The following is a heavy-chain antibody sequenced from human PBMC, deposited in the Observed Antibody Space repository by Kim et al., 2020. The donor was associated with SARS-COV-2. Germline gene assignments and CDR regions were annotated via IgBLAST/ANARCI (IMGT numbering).Heavy chain of an antibody. CDR2: INHSGST. CDR3: ARGGISGSYYDY. CDR1: GGSFSGYY. Sequence: SETLSLTCAVYGGSFSGYYWSWIRQPPGKGLEWIGEINHSGSTNYNPSLKSRVTISVDTSKNQFSLKLSSVTAADTAVYYCARGGISGSYYDYWGQGTLV. J-gene: IGHJ4*02. D-gene: IGHD3-10*01. V-gene: IGHV4-34*01.